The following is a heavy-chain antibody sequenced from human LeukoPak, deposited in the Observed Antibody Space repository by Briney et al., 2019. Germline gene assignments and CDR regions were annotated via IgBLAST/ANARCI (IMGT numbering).Heavy chain of an antibody. CDR2: IYYSGST. D-gene: IGHD2-2*01. J-gene: IGHJ5*02. Sequence: SETLSLTCTVSGGSISSYYWNWIRQPPGRGLEWIGYIYYSGSTYYNPSLKSRVTISVDTSKNQFSLKLSSVTAADTAVYYCARGVYCSSTSCQGGSWFDPWGQGTLVTVSS. CDR3: ARGVYCSSTSCQGGSWFDP. V-gene: IGHV4-59*12. CDR1: GGSISSYY.